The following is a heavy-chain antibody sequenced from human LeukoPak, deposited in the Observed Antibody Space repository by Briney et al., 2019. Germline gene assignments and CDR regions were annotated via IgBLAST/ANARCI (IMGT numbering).Heavy chain of an antibody. CDR1: GGSISSGGYY. Sequence: PSETLSLTCTVSGGSISSGGYYWSWVRQHPGKGLEWIGCIYYSGSTYYNPSLKSRVTISVDTSKNQFSLKLSSVTAADTAVYYCARDYYGSGSYVDWGQGTLVTVSS. J-gene: IGHJ4*02. CDR3: ARDYYGSGSYVD. CDR2: IYYSGST. V-gene: IGHV4-31*03. D-gene: IGHD3-10*01.